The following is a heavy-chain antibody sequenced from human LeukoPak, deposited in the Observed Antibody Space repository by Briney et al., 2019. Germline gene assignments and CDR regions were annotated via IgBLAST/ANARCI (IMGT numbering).Heavy chain of an antibody. Sequence: SETLSLTCTVSGGSISSYYWSWIRQPAGKGLEWIGRIYTSGSTNYNPSLKSRVTMSVDTSKNQFSLKLSSVTAADTAEYYCARAPDLYYGSGSYYYWFDPWGQGTLVTVSS. D-gene: IGHD3-10*01. CDR3: ARAPDLYYGSGSYYYWFDP. J-gene: IGHJ5*02. V-gene: IGHV4-4*07. CDR2: IYTSGST. CDR1: GGSISSYY.